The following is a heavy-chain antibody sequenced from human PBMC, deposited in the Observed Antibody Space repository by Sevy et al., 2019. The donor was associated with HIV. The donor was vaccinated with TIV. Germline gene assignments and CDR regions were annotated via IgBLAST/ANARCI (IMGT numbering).Heavy chain of an antibody. CDR1: GFTFSDYY. CDR3: ARDQGQWLVRNSGMDV. CDR2: ISSSGSTI. V-gene: IGHV3-11*01. D-gene: IGHD6-19*01. J-gene: IGHJ6*02. Sequence: LSLTCAASGFTFSDYYMSWIRQAPGKGLEWVSYISSSGSTIYYADSVKGRFTISRDNAKNSLYLQMNSLRAEDTAVYYCARDQGQWLVRNSGMDVWDQGTTVTVSS.